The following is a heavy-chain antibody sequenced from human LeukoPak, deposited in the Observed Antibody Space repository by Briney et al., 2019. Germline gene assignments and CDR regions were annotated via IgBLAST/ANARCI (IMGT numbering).Heavy chain of an antibody. J-gene: IGHJ3*02. V-gene: IGHV4-34*01. CDR3: ARGNYDFWSGYSGYAFDI. CDR1: GGSFSGYY. Sequence: PSETLSLTCAVYGGSFSGYYWSWIRQPPGKGLEWIGEINHSGSTNYNPSLKSRVTISVDTSKNQFSLKLSSVTAADTAVYYCARGNYDFWSGYSGYAFDIWGQGTMVTVSS. D-gene: IGHD3-3*01. CDR2: INHSGST.